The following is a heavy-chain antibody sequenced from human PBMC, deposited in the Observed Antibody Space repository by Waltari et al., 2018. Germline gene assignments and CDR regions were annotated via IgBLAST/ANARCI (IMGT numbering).Heavy chain of an antibody. D-gene: IGHD5-18*01. J-gene: IGHJ4*02. CDR3: ARDSALYSYGNGHIDY. CDR1: GFTFRSYG. CDR2: IWYDGSNK. Sequence: QVQLVESGGGVVQPGRSLRLSCAASGFTFRSYGMHWVRQAPGKGLEWVAVIWYDGSNKYYADSVKGRFTISRDNSKNTLYLQMNSLRAEDTAVYYCARDSALYSYGNGHIDYWGQGTLVTVSS. V-gene: IGHV3-33*01.